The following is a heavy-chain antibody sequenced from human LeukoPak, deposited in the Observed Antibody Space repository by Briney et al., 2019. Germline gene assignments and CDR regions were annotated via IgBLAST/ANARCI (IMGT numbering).Heavy chain of an antibody. J-gene: IGHJ5*02. V-gene: IGHV4-59*11. CDR1: GGSISSHY. CDR2: IYNTGRT. D-gene: IGHD6-19*01. Sequence: SETLSLTCCVSGGSISSHYWRWLRAPPGRALEWIGYIYNTGRTNYDPSLKSRVTISVDTSKHQFSLKVSSVTTADTAVYYCARLAVSGLGWFDPWGQGTRVTVSS. CDR3: ARLAVSGLGWFDP.